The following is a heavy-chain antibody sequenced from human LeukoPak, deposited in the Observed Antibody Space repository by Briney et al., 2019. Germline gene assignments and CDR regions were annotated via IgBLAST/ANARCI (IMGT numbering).Heavy chain of an antibody. D-gene: IGHD6-19*01. Sequence: PSETLSLTCTVSGGSITNHYWTWIRQPPGKGLEWIGYVYFSGSTNYNPSLKSRVTISLDTSKNQFSLTLDSVTAADTAVYFCARGGAWSDYWGQGALVTVSS. CDR3: ARGGAWSDY. V-gene: IGHV4-59*11. CDR2: VYFSGST. CDR1: GGSITNHY. J-gene: IGHJ4*02.